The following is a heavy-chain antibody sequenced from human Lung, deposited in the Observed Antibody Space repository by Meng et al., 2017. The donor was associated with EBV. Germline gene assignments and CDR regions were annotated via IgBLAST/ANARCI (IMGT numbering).Heavy chain of an antibody. J-gene: IGHJ5*02. D-gene: IGHD6-6*01. CDR3: AREYSSSSDLSGP. CDR1: GGSSRCSNYN. CDR2: MENSVST. Sequence: QTQARICTGCGGSSRCSNYNRSWIRQRQRKGMEWNGNMENSVSTCHSSSLTLRIRVSVDTSRNHFSLTLTSVSAADTAMYDGAREYSSSSDLSGPWGQGTLVTVSS. V-gene: IGHV4-30-4*08.